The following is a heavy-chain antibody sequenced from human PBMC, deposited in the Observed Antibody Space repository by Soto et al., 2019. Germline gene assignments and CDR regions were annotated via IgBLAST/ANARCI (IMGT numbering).Heavy chain of an antibody. Sequence: QVQLVESGGGVVQPGRSLRLSCAASGFTFSSYGMHWVRQAPGKGLEWVAVISYDGSNKYYADSVKGRFTISRDNSKNTLYLQMNSLRAEDTAVYYCATDRGAGTSYYYYGMDVWGQGTTVTVSS. D-gene: IGHD6-13*01. J-gene: IGHJ6*02. V-gene: IGHV3-30*03. CDR3: ATDRGAGTSYYYYGMDV. CDR2: ISYDGSNK. CDR1: GFTFSSYG.